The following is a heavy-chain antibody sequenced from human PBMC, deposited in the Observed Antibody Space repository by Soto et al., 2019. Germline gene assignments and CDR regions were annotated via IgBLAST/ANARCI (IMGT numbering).Heavy chain of an antibody. V-gene: IGHV1-69*02. CDR3: ATSSGDVVPAAYAWYYYGMDV. D-gene: IGHD2-2*01. CDR2: IIPILGIA. Sequence: QVQLVQSGAEVKKPGSSVKVSCKASGGTFSSYTISWVRQAPGQGLEWMGRIIPILGIANYAQKFQGRVTITADKSTSTAYMELRSLRSEDTAVYYCATSSGDVVPAAYAWYYYGMDVWGQGTTVTVSS. CDR1: GGTFSSYT. J-gene: IGHJ6*02.